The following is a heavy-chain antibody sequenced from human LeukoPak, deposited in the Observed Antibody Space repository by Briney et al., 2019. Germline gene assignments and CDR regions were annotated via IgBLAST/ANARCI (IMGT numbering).Heavy chain of an antibody. J-gene: IGHJ6*02. CDR1: GYTLTELS. CDR2: SDPKDGET. Sequence: GASVKVSCKVPGYTLTELSMHWVRQAPGKGLGWMGGSDPKDGETIYAKKFQGRVTMTEDTSTDTAYMELSSLRSEDTAVYYCATGFQMRFLYYLGMDVWGQGTTVTVSS. D-gene: IGHD3-3*01. CDR3: ATGFQMRFLYYLGMDV. V-gene: IGHV1-24*01.